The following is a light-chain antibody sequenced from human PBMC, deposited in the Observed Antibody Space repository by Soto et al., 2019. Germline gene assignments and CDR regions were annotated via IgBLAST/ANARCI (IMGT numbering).Light chain of an antibody. CDR2: KAS. CDR3: QHSKT. Sequence: QLAQPPSTLSASVGDRVTITCRASQRISSWMAWYQQKPGKAPKLLIYKASSLESGVPSRFSGSGSGTEFTLTISSQQPDDFATYYCQHSKTFGQGTKVDIK. J-gene: IGKJ1*01. V-gene: IGKV1-5*03. CDR1: QRISSW.